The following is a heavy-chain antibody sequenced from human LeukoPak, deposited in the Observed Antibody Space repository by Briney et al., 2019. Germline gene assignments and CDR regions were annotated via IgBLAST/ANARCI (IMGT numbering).Heavy chain of an antibody. CDR3: ARDMGSSSWHASDV. J-gene: IGHJ3*01. Sequence: TGGSLRLSRAASGFTFSTYGMHWVRQAPGKGLEWVAYDGGVQYYADSVTGRFTISRDNSKNTLYLQMSSLRAEDTALYYCARDMGSSSWHASDVWGQGTMVTVSS. CDR2: DGGVQ. V-gene: IGHV3-33*01. D-gene: IGHD6-13*01. CDR1: GFTFSTYG.